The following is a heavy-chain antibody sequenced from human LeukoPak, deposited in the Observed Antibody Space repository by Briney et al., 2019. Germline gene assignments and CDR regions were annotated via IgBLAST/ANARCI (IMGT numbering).Heavy chain of an antibody. CDR2: INPNSGDT. Sequence: ASVKVSCKASGYTFTDYYMHWVRQAPGQGLEWMGWINPNSGDTNYAQKFQGSVTMTRDTSTSTVYMELSSLRSEDTAVYYCARERWTYDSSGYYEYWGQGTLVTVSS. J-gene: IGHJ4*02. CDR3: ARERWTYDSSGYYEY. D-gene: IGHD3-22*01. CDR1: GYTFTDYY. V-gene: IGHV1-2*04.